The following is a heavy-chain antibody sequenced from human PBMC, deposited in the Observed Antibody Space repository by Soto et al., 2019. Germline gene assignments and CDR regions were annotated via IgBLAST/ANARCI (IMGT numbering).Heavy chain of an antibody. CDR1: GGSISSGGYY. V-gene: IGHV4-31*02. Sequence: PSETLSLTCTVSGGSISSGGYYWSWIRQHPGKGLEWIGYIYYSGSTYYNPSLKSRVTISVDTSKNQFSLKLSSVTAADTAVYYCAIGTVATIRGELFDYWGQGTLVTVSS. J-gene: IGHJ4*02. D-gene: IGHD5-12*01. CDR3: AIGTVATIRGELFDY. CDR2: IYYSGST.